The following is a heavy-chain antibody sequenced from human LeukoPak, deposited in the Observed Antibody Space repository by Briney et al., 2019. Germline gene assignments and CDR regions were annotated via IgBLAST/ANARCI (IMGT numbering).Heavy chain of an antibody. CDR2: INHSGST. CDR3: AREQPAYYYDSSGYR. Sequence: PSETLSLTCAVYGGSFSGYYWSWIRQPPGKGLEWIGEINHSGSTNYNPSLKSRVTISVDTSKNQFSLKLSSVTAADTAVYYCAREQPAYYYDSSGYRWGQGTLVTVSS. V-gene: IGHV4-34*01. D-gene: IGHD3-22*01. J-gene: IGHJ1*01. CDR1: GGSFSGYY.